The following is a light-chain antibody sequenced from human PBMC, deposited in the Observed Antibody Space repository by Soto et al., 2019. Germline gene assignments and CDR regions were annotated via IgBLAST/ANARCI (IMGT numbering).Light chain of an antibody. CDR1: QSVSSY. Sequence: EIVLNQSPATLSLSPGERATLSCRASQSVSSYLAWYQQKPGQAPRLLIYDASNRATGIPARFSGSGSGTDFTLTISSLEPEDFAVYYCQQRSNWLTFGGRTKV. J-gene: IGKJ4*01. V-gene: IGKV3-11*01. CDR3: QQRSNWLT. CDR2: DAS.